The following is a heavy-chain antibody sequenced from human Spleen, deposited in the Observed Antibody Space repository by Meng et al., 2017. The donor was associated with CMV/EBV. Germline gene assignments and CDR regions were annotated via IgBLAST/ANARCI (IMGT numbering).Heavy chain of an antibody. CDR1: FTVSGDS. CDR3: AATSIVGTRTSFDH. D-gene: IGHD1-26*01. CDR2: INSDGGST. Sequence: FTVSGDSLPCVGQAPGKGLVWVSRINSDGGSTGYADSVKGRFTISRDNAKNTLYLQMNSLRAEDTAVYYCAATSIVGTRTSFDHWGPGTLVTVSS. J-gene: IGHJ4*02. V-gene: IGHV3-74*01.